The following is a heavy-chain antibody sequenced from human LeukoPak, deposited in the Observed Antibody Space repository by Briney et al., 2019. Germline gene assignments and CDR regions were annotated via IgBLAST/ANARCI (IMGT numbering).Heavy chain of an antibody. CDR1: GYSISSGYY. J-gene: IGHJ4*02. CDR2: IYHSGST. V-gene: IGHV4-38-2*02. CDR3: AREVEGYFDY. D-gene: IGHD1-26*01. Sequence: SETLSLTCTVSGYSISSGYYWGWIRQPPGKGLAWIGSIYHSGSTYYNPSLKSRVTISVDTSKNQFSLKLSSVTAADTAVYYCAREVEGYFDYWGQGTLVTVSS.